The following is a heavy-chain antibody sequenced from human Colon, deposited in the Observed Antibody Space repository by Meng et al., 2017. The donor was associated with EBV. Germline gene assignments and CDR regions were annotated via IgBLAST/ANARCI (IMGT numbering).Heavy chain of an antibody. CDR1: GTSTSTSNW. Sequence: VSLEQQGAGLLILSGSLSLLCAVSGTSTSTSNWGSWIRQSPGEGLEWIGAIYHNGQTNYNPSLKSRVSMSVDESKNEFSLNLKSVTAADTAVYYCARDGGVTHIPWGQGVLVTVFS. CDR2: IYHNGQT. CDR3: ARDGGVTHIP. V-gene: IGHV4-4*02. J-gene: IGHJ5*02. D-gene: IGHD2-8*02.